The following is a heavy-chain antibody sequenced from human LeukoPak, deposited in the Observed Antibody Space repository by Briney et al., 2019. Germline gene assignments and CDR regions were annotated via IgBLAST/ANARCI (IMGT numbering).Heavy chain of an antibody. V-gene: IGHV1-2*02. CDR2: INPKSGGT. CDR3: APTTAWDFYYFDY. D-gene: IGHD3-3*01. CDR1: GYSFTGYF. J-gene: IGHJ4*02. Sequence: ASVEVSCKTSGYSFTGYFMHWLRQAPGQGLEWMGWINPKSGGTDYAQKFQGRVTMTRDTSISTAYMELSRLRFDDTAVYYCAPTTAWDFYYFDYWGQGTLVTVSS.